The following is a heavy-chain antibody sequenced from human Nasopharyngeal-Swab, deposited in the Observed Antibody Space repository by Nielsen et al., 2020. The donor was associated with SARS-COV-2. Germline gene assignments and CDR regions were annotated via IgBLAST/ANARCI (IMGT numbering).Heavy chain of an antibody. Sequence: GESLKISCAASGFTFNSYSMNWVRQAPGKGLEWVSYISSSSSSIYYTDSVKGRFTISRDNAKNSLYLQMNSLRAEDTAVYYCAREGYCTNGVCGRYMDVWGKGTTVTVSS. CDR2: ISSSSSSI. D-gene: IGHD2-8*01. J-gene: IGHJ6*03. V-gene: IGHV3-48*01. CDR1: GFTFNSYS. CDR3: AREGYCTNGVCGRYMDV.